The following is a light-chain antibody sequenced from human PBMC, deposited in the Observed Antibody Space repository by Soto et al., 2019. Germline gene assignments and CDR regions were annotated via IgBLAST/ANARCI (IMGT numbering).Light chain of an antibody. Sequence: DIQMTNSPSSLSASEGDRVTITCQASQNINNYLNWYQQKPGRAPKLLIYDASNLEAGVPSRFRGSGSGTDFTFTISRLQPEDIATHYCQQSYGTPITFGQETRLEIK. J-gene: IGKJ5*01. CDR2: DAS. V-gene: IGKV1-33*01. CDR3: QQSYGTPIT. CDR1: QNINNY.